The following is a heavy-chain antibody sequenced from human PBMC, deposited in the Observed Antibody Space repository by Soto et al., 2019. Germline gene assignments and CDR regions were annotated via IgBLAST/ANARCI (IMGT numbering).Heavy chain of an antibody. CDR3: ARVTMVIRDSDHFGVDV. Sequence: PSETLSLTCLVSGFPISSPYSWGWIRQPPGKGLEWFGSISHTGTTSYSPSLTSRVSISVDTSKNQVSLKLTSVTAADTAVYFCARVTMVIRDSDHFGVDVWGHGTTVTVSS. V-gene: IGHV4-38-2*02. CDR1: GFPISSPYS. D-gene: IGHD4-17*01. J-gene: IGHJ6*02. CDR2: ISHTGTT.